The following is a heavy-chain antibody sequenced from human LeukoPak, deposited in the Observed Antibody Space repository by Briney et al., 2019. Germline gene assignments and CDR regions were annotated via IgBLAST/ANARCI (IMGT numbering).Heavy chain of an antibody. D-gene: IGHD2-15*01. Sequence: GESLKISCKGSGYSFTSYWIGWVRQMPGKGLEWMGIIDPGDSDARYSPSFQGQVTISADKSISTAYLQWSSLKASDTAMYYCARRFCYVGSCYVDCWGQGTLVTVSS. V-gene: IGHV5-51*01. CDR2: IDPGDSDA. CDR3: ARRFCYVGSCYVDC. CDR1: GYSFTSYW. J-gene: IGHJ4*02.